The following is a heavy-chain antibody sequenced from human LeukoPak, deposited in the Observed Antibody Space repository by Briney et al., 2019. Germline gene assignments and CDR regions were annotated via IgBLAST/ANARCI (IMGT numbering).Heavy chain of an antibody. CDR3: ARDSNTVTDVFYYYYGMDV. D-gene: IGHD4-17*01. Sequence: SETLSLTCTVSGGPISSYYWSWIRQPAGKGLEWIGRIYTSGSTNYNPSLKSRVTMSVDTSKNQFSLKLSSVTAADTAVYYCARDSNTVTDVFYYYYGMDVWGQGTTVTVSS. CDR2: IYTSGST. V-gene: IGHV4-4*07. CDR1: GGPISSYY. J-gene: IGHJ6*02.